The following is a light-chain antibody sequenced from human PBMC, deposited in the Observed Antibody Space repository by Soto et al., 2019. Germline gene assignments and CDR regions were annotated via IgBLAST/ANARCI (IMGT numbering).Light chain of an antibody. V-gene: IGKV1-39*01. J-gene: IGKJ1*01. CDR2: AAS. CDR1: QTISSW. CDR3: QQSYSTTRT. Sequence: DIQMTQSPSTLSGSVGDRVTITCRASQTISSWLAWYQQKPGKAPKLLIYAASSLQSGVSSRFSGSGSGTDFTLTINSLQPEDFATYYCQQSYSTTRTFGQGTKVDIK.